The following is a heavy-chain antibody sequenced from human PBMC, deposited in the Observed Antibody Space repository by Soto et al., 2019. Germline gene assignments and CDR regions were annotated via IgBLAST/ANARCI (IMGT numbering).Heavy chain of an antibody. D-gene: IGHD3-22*01. Sequence: GGSLRLSCAASGFTFDDYAMHWVRQAPGKGLEWVSGISWNSGSIGYADSVKGRFTISRDSAKNSLYLQMNSLRAEDTALYYCSKHNHDSSGYYHNYYGMDVWGQGATVTVAS. CDR3: SKHNHDSSGYYHNYYGMDV. V-gene: IGHV3-9*01. J-gene: IGHJ6*02. CDR1: GFTFDDYA. CDR2: ISWNSGSI.